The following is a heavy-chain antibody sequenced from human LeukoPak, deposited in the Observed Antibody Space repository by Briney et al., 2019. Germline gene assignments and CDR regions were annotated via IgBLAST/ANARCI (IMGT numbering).Heavy chain of an antibody. V-gene: IGHV4-34*01. CDR3: ARVRAFGFLEWLSIPRDPFMDV. Sequence: SETLSLTCAVYGGSFSGYYWSWLRQPPGKGLEWIGEINHSGSTNYNPSLKSRVTISVDTSKNQFSLKLSSVTAADTAVYYCARVRAFGFLEWLSIPRDPFMDVWGQGTTVTVSS. CDR2: INHSGST. J-gene: IGHJ6*02. D-gene: IGHD3-3*01. CDR1: GGSFSGYY.